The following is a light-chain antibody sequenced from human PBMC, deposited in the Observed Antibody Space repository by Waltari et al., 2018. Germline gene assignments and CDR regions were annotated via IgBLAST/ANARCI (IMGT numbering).Light chain of an antibody. CDR3: KQYYTFSVT. CDR1: QSINIW. Sequence: DIKMTQSPSTLSASVGDRVTITCRASQSINIWLAWYQQKPGKAPKLLIDKASNLASGVPSRFSGSGSGTEFTLTINSLQPDDFATYYCKQYYTFSVTFGQGTRLEIK. J-gene: IGKJ5*01. V-gene: IGKV1-5*03. CDR2: KAS.